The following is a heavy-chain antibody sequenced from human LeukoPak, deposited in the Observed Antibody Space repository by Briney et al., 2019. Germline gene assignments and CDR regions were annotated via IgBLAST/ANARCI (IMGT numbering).Heavy chain of an antibody. CDR1: GFIFSSSW. CDR2: INSDGNSP. J-gene: IGHJ4*02. CDR3: ARDGGSYSPQDY. D-gene: IGHD1-26*01. Sequence: GGSLGLSCAASGFIFSSSWMHWVRQAPGKGLVWVSCINSDGNSPTYADCVKGRFTISRDNAKNTLSLQMNSLRAEDTAVYYCARDGGSYSPQDYWGQGTLVTVSS. V-gene: IGHV3-74*01.